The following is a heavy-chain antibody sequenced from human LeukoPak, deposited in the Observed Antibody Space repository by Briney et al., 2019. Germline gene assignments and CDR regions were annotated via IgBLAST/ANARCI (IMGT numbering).Heavy chain of an antibody. Sequence: SETLSLTCTVSGGSISSGGYYWSWIRQHPGKGLEWIGYIYYSGSTYYNPSLKSRVTISVDTSKNQFSLKLSSVTAADTAVYYCARSRITMVRGVITYYYYYGMDVWGQGTTVTVSS. D-gene: IGHD3-10*01. CDR3: ARSRITMVRGVITYYYYYGMDV. CDR1: GGSISSGGYY. J-gene: IGHJ6*02. CDR2: IYYSGST. V-gene: IGHV4-31*03.